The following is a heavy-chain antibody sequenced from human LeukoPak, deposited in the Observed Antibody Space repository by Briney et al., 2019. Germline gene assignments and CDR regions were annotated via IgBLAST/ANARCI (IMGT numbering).Heavy chain of an antibody. D-gene: IGHD2-2*01. V-gene: IGHV1-3*01. J-gene: IGHJ5*02. CDR2: INAGNGNT. CDR3: ARDDIVVVPAFNWFDP. CDR1: GYTFTSYA. Sequence: ASVEVSCKASGYTFTSYAMHWVRQAPGQRLEWMGWINAGNGNTKYSQKFQGRVTITRDTSASTAYMELSSLRSEDTAVYYCARDDIVVVPAFNWFDPWGQGTLVTVSS.